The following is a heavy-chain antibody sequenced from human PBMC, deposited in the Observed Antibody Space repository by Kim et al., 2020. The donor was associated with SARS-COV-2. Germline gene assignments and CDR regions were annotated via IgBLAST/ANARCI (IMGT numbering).Heavy chain of an antibody. CDR2: IIPIFGTA. CDR1: GGTFSNYG. Sequence: SVKVSCKASGGTFSNYGISWVRQAPGQGLEWMGGIIPIFGTANYAQRFQGRVTITADESTSTAYMELSSLRSEDTAVYYCARAGYCRGCRCYSFGYGMDVWGQGTTVTVSS. CDR3: ARAGYCRGCRCYSFGYGMDV. D-gene: IGHD2-15*01. J-gene: IGHJ6*02. V-gene: IGHV1-69*13.